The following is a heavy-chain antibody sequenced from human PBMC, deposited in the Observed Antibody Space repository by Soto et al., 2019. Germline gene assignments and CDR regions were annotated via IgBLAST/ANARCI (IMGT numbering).Heavy chain of an antibody. Sequence: ASVKVSCKASGGTFSSYAISWVRQAPGQGLEWMGGIIPIFGTANYAQKFQGRVTITADESTSTAYMELSSLRSEDTAVYYCARDRYYGSIFAFDIWGQGTMVTVSS. J-gene: IGHJ3*02. D-gene: IGHD3-10*01. CDR2: IIPIFGTA. V-gene: IGHV1-69*13. CDR1: GGTFSSYA. CDR3: ARDRYYGSIFAFDI.